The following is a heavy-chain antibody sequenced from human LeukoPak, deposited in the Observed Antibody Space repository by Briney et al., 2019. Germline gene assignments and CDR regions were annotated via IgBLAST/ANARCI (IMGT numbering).Heavy chain of an antibody. J-gene: IGHJ6*02. CDR2: MNPNSGNT. CDR3: AREYYDILTGYYRDWYYYYGMDV. D-gene: IGHD3-9*01. V-gene: IGHV1-8*01. Sequence: ASVKVSCTASGYTFTSYDINWVRQATGQGLEWMGWMNPNSGNTGYAQKFQGRVTMTRNTSISTAYMELSSLRSEDTAVYYCAREYYDILTGYYRDWYYYYGMDVWGQGTTVTVSS. CDR1: GYTFTSYD.